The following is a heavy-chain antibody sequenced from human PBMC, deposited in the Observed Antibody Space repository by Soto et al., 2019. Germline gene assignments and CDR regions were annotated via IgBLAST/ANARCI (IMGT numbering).Heavy chain of an antibody. D-gene: IGHD3-3*01. CDR3: ARGVLRFLQWFDT. CDR1: GASVNSEKYY. J-gene: IGHJ5*02. Sequence: QVQLQESGPGLVKPSETLSLTCTVSGASVNSEKYYWSWIRQPPGKGLEWIGYVYYSGTTNYNPSLESRATISLDTYKNQFSLKMTSMTSADTAFYYCARGVLRFLQWFDTWGQGTLVTVSS. CDR2: VYYSGTT. V-gene: IGHV4-61*01.